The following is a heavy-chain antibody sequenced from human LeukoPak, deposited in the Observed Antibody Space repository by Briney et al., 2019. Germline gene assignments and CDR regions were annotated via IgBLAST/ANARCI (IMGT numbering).Heavy chain of an antibody. CDR3: ARYWAYGPGSYRGY. CDR1: GFSVSSNY. V-gene: IGHV3-53*01. CDR2: IYSGGNT. D-gene: IGHD3-10*01. Sequence: GGSLRLSCVASGFSVSSNYMSWVRQAPGEGLEWVSVIYSGGNTYYADSVKGRFTISRDNSKNTVYLQMNSLRADDTAVYYCARYWAYGPGSYRGYWGQGTLVTVSS. J-gene: IGHJ4*02.